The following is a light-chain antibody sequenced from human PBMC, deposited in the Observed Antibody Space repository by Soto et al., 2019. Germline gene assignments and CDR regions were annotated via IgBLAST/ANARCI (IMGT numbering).Light chain of an antibody. J-gene: IGLJ1*01. CDR1: SSNIGSNT. CDR2: NNN. CDR3: AAWGDRLNGLV. Sequence: QSVLTQPPSASGTPGQRVTISCSGSSSNIGSNTVNWYQQLPGTAPKLLIYNNNQRPSGVPDRFSGSKSGTAASLALSGLQSEDEADYSCAAWGDRLNGLVCGTGTKLAV. V-gene: IGLV1-44*01.